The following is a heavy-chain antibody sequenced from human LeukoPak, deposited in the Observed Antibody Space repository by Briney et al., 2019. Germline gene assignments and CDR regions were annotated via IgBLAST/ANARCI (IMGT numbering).Heavy chain of an antibody. CDR2: INPSAGST. CDR3: AREGGIAAADEGWFDP. D-gene: IGHD6-13*01. Sequence: ASVKVSCKASGYTFTSYYMHWVRQAPGQVLEWMGIINPSAGSTRYAQRFQGRVTMTRDTSTSTVYMELSSLRSEDTAVYYCAREGGIAAADEGWFDPWGQGTLVTVSS. CDR1: GYTFTSYY. V-gene: IGHV1-46*01. J-gene: IGHJ5*02.